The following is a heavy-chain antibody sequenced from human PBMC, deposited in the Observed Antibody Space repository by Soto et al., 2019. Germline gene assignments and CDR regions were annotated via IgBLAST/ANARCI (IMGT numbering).Heavy chain of an antibody. Sequence: EVQLVESGGSFIQPGGSLRLSCAVSGFSVSRHFMSWIRQAPGKGLEWVSILYSGGTTYYTDSVEGRFTMSGDDSKNAVYLQMNGLRVEDTATYYCARVVLVGATPDYFDHWGQGTLVTVSS. CDR2: LYSGGTT. CDR1: GFSVSRHF. D-gene: IGHD1-26*01. CDR3: ARVVLVGATPDYFDH. J-gene: IGHJ4*01. V-gene: IGHV3-53*01.